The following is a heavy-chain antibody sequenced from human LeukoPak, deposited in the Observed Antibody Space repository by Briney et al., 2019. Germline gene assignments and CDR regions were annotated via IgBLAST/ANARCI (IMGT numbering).Heavy chain of an antibody. CDR1: GYTFTSYY. CDR2: INPSGGST. CDR3: ARRSFGELRAPDAFDI. J-gene: IGHJ3*02. V-gene: IGHV1-46*01. Sequence: ASVKVSCKASGYTFTSYYMHWVRQAPGQGLEWMGIINPSGGSTSYAQKFQGRVTMTRDTSTSTVYMELSSLKASDTAMYYCARRSFGELRAPDAFDIWGQGTMVTVSS. D-gene: IGHD3-10*01.